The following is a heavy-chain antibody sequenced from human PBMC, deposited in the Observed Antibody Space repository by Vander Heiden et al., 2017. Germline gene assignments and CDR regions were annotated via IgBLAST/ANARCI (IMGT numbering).Heavy chain of an antibody. CDR1: GGSISSSSYY. D-gene: IGHD3-22*01. CDR2: IYYSGST. V-gene: IGHV4-39*01. CDR3: ARPRLDRGSVVKRSEAFDI. Sequence: QLPLQESGPGLVKPSETLSLTCTVSGGSISSSSYYWGWIRQPPGKGLEWIGSIYYSGSTYYNPPLKSRVSLSVDTSKNQFSLMLSPVTAPDTAVYYWARPRLDRGSVVKRSEAFDIWGHGRMVAVSS. J-gene: IGHJ3*02.